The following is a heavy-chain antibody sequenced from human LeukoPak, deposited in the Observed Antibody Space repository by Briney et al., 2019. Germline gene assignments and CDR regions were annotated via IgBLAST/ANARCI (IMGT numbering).Heavy chain of an antibody. CDR1: GYSISSGYY. J-gene: IGHJ5*02. CDR3: ARERSDWFDP. V-gene: IGHV4-38-2*02. CDR2: IYHSGST. Sequence: SETLSLTCAVSGYSISSGYYWGWSRQPPGKGLEWIGSIYHSGSTYYNPSLKSRVTISVDTSKNQFSLKLSSVTAADTAVYYCARERSDWFDPWGQGTLVTVSS.